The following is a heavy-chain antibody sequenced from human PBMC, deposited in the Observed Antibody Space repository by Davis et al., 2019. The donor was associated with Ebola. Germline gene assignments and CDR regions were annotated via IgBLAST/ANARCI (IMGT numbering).Heavy chain of an antibody. CDR2: ISWNSGSI. V-gene: IGHV3-9*01. CDR3: ATRRGY. J-gene: IGHJ4*02. CDR1: GFTFGDYA. D-gene: IGHD2-2*01. Sequence: SLKISCAASGFTFGDYAMHWVRQAPGKGLEWVSGISWNSGSIGYADSVKGRFTISRDNSKNTLYLQMNSLRAEDTAVYYCATRRGYWGQGTLVTVSS.